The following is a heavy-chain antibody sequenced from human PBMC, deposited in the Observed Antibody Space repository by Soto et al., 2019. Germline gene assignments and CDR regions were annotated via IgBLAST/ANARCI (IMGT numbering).Heavy chain of an antibody. J-gene: IGHJ6*02. V-gene: IGHV3-33*01. Sequence: QVQLVESGGGVVQPGRSLRLSCTASGFTFSNYGMHWVRQAPGKGLEWVAIIWYDASNKYYADSVKGRFTISRDNSKNTVYVQMNSLRPEDTAVYYCERDKDESMTDYGMDVWGQGTTVIVSS. D-gene: IGHD2-8*01. CDR2: IWYDASNK. CDR3: ERDKDESMTDYGMDV. CDR1: GFTFSNYG.